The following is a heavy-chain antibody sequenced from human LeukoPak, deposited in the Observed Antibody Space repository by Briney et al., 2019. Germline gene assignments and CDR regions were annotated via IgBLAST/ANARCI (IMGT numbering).Heavy chain of an antibody. D-gene: IGHD6-13*01. Sequence: ASVKVSCKASGYTFTDNYVHWVRQVPGQGLGWMGWIYPNNGGTNYAQKFQGRVTMTRDTSISTAYLDLSGLRSDDTAVYFCAREIWYYSQWGQGTLVTVSS. J-gene: IGHJ4*02. V-gene: IGHV1-2*02. CDR2: IYPNNGGT. CDR3: AREIWYYSQ. CDR1: GYTFTDNY.